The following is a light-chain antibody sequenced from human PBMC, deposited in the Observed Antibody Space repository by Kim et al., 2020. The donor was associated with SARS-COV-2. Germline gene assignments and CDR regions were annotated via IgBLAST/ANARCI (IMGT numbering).Light chain of an antibody. V-gene: IGLV3-1*01. Sequence: SPGQTASITCSGDKLGDKYVYWYHQKPGQSPVLVIYQDNKRPSGIPERFSGSNSGNTATLTISGTQAMDEADYYCQAWDSTTARGVFGTGTKVTVL. CDR2: QDN. CDR3: QAWDSTTARGV. CDR1: KLGDKY. J-gene: IGLJ1*01.